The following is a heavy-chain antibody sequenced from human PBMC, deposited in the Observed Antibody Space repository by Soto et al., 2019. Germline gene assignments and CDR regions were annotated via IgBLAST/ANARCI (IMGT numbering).Heavy chain of an antibody. CDR1: GYTFTSYA. V-gene: IGHV1-3*01. D-gene: IGHD2-15*01. J-gene: IGHJ4*02. Sequence: QVQLVQSGAEVKKPGASVKVSCKASGYTFTSYAMHWVRQAPGQRLEWMGWINAGNGNTKYSQKFQGRVTITRDTXASTAYMELSGLRSEDTAVYYCARGPGGPDGPGDYWGQGTLVTVSS. CDR3: ARGPGGPDGPGDY. CDR2: INAGNGNT.